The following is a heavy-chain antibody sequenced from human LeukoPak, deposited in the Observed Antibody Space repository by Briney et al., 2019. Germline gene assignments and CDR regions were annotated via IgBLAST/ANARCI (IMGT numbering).Heavy chain of an antibody. J-gene: IGHJ5*02. CDR3: ARLVAVAERFDP. CDR2: IYTSGST. D-gene: IGHD6-19*01. Sequence: SETLSLTCTVSGGSISSYYWSWIRQPPGKGLEWIGYIYTSGSTNYNPSLKSRVTISVDTSKDQFSLKLSSVTAADTAVYYCARLVAVAERFDPWGQGTLVTVSS. V-gene: IGHV4-4*09. CDR1: GGSISSYY.